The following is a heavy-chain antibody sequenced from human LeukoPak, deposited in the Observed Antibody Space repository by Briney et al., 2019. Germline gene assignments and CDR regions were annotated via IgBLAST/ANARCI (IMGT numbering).Heavy chain of an antibody. CDR1: GFDFGVCA. D-gene: IGHD5-24*01. CDR3: AKGSLEMATVDFEF. Sequence: GGSLRLSCAASGFDFGVCAMHWVRQAPGKGLQWVSGINWSSKMVAYAASVKGRFTISRDNAKNSLYLQMNSLTSEDTAFYFCAKGSLEMATVDFEFWGQGTLVTVSS. J-gene: IGHJ4*02. V-gene: IGHV3-9*01. CDR2: INWSSKMV.